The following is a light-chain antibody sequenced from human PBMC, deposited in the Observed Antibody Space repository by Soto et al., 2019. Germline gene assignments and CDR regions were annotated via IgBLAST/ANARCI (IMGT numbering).Light chain of an antibody. J-gene: IGKJ1*01. Sequence: ETVLTQSPGTLSLSPGERVTLSCRASQSVCSRCFAWYQQKPGQSPRLLIYGASTRATGIPDRFSGSGSGTDFTLTISRLEPEDFAVYYCQHYGTTPWTFCQGTKVGIK. CDR2: GAS. CDR1: QSVCSRC. CDR3: QHYGTTPWT. V-gene: IGKV3-20*01.